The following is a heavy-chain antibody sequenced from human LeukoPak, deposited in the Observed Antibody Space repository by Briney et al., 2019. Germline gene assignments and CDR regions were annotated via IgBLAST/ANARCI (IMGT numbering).Heavy chain of an antibody. J-gene: IGHJ6*02. D-gene: IGHD3-3*01. CDR1: GGTFSSYA. CDR2: IIPIFGTA. V-gene: IGHV1-69*01. CDR3: ARDTRRSNYDFWSGYRYYYYYGMDV. Sequence: GASVNVSCKASGGTFSSYAISWVRQAPGQGLEWMGGIIPIFGTANYAQKFQGRVTITADESTSTAYMELSSLRSEDTAVYYCARDTRRSNYDFWSGYRYYYYYGMDVWGQGTTVTVSS.